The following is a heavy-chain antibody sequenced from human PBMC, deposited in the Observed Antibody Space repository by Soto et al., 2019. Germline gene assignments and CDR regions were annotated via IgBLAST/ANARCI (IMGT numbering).Heavy chain of an antibody. CDR1: DFTFNSYG. V-gene: IGHV3-30*18. CDR3: AKDTYYHDSSGYYVFDY. D-gene: IGHD3-22*01. Sequence: QVQLVESGGGVVQPWRSLTLSCAASDFTFNSYGIHWVRQAPGKGLEWVAVISYDGSNKQYGDSVKGRFTMSRDNSKNTVHLQMNSLRVEDTAVYYCAKDTYYHDSSGYYVFDYWGQGTLVTVSS. J-gene: IGHJ4*02. CDR2: ISYDGSNK.